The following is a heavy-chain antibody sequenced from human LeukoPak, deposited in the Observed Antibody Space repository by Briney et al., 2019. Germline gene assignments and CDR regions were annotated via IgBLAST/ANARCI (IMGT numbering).Heavy chain of an antibody. J-gene: IGHJ4*02. Sequence: PSETLSLTCTVSGGSISSSSYYWGWIRQPPGKGLEWIGSIYYSGSTSYNPSLKSRVTISLDTSKNQFSLKLTSVTAADTAVYYCARDKGGDGYNWLHWGQGTLVTVSS. CDR3: ARDKGGDGYNWLH. V-gene: IGHV4-39*07. CDR1: GGSISSSSYY. CDR2: IYYSGST. D-gene: IGHD5-24*01.